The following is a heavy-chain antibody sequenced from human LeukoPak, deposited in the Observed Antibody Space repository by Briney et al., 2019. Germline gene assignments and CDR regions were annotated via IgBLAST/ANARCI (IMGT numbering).Heavy chain of an antibody. J-gene: IGHJ4*02. CDR2: IYPRGST. CDR3: AKFSPRAMGNYLDF. D-gene: IGHD7-27*01. Sequence: SETLSLTCAVSGGSISSGSYSWSWIRQPPGKGLEWIGYIYPRGSTYYNPSLRSRVILSLDKSANQFSLNLSSVTAADTAVYYCAKFSPRAMGNYLDFWGQGTLVTVSS. CDR1: GGSISSGSYS. V-gene: IGHV4-30-2*01.